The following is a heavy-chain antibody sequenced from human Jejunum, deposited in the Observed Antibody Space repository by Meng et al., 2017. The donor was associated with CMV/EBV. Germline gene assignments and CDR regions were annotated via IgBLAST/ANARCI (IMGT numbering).Heavy chain of an antibody. CDR3: ARDSGITETAPDF. V-gene: IGHV5-51*01. CDR2: IYPEDSDT. Sequence: CKGFGYRFNNYWFGWVRQMPGKGLEWMGIIYPEDSDTRYSPSFQGQVTFSADKSINTAYLEWSSLKASDTAMYFCARDSGITETAPDFWGQGTLVTVSS. D-gene: IGHD6-13*01. J-gene: IGHJ4*02. CDR1: GYRFNNYW.